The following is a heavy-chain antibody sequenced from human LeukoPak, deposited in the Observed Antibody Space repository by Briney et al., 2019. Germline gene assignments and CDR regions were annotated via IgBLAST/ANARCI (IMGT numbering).Heavy chain of an antibody. CDR3: ARVGSSTSGPFDP. D-gene: IGHD2-2*01. Sequence: GGSLRLSCAASGFTFSDHFMTWIRQAPGKGLEWVSHISSSGSTIYYADSVKGRFTISRDNTKNSLYLRMNSLRAEDTAVYYCARVGSSTSGPFDPWGQGTLVTVSS. CDR1: GFTFSDHF. J-gene: IGHJ5*02. CDR2: ISSSGSTI. V-gene: IGHV3-11*01.